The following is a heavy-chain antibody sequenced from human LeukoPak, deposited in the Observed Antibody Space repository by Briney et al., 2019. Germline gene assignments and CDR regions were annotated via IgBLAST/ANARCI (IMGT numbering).Heavy chain of an antibody. CDR2: INWNGGST. J-gene: IGHJ5*02. V-gene: IGHV3-20*01. Sequence: GGSLRLSCAASGFTFDDYGMSWVRQAPGKRLEWVSGINWNGGSTGYADSVKGRFTISRDNAKNSLYLQMNSLRAEDTALYHCARVREYSSSRWFDPWGQGTLVTVSS. D-gene: IGHD6-6*01. CDR1: GFTFDDYG. CDR3: ARVREYSSSRWFDP.